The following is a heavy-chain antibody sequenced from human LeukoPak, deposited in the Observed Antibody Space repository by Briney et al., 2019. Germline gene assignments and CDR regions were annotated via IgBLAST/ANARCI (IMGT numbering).Heavy chain of an antibody. CDR2: IIPIFGTA. J-gene: IGHJ4*02. D-gene: IGHD6-19*01. CDR3: ARTGAGTYFDY. CDR1: GGTFSSYA. Sequence: PWASVKVSCKASGGTFSSYAISWVRQAPGQGLEWMGGIIPIFGTANYAQKFQGRVTITADESTSTAHMELSSLRSEDTAVYYCARTGAGTYFDYWGQGTLVTVSS. V-gene: IGHV1-69*01.